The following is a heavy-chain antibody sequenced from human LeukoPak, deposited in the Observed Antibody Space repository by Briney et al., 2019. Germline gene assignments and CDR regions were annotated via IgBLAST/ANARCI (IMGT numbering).Heavy chain of an antibody. J-gene: IGHJ4*02. Sequence: SETLSLTCAVYGGSFSGCYWSWIRQPPGKGLEWIGEINHSGSTNYNPSLKSRVTISVDTSKNQFSLKLSSVTAADTAVYYCARGRPHLPTHFDYWGQGTLVTVSS. V-gene: IGHV4-34*01. CDR2: INHSGST. CDR1: GGSFSGCY. D-gene: IGHD5/OR15-5a*01. CDR3: ARGRPHLPTHFDY.